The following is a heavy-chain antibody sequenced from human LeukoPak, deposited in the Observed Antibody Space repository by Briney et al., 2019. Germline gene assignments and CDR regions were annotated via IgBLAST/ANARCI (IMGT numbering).Heavy chain of an antibody. V-gene: IGHV3-21*01. Sequence: GGSLRLSCAASGFTFSSYSMNWVRQAPGKGLEWVSSISSSSSYIYYADSVKGRFTISRDNAKNSLYLQMNSLRAEDTAVYYCARDSRSRFLGGNYFDYWGQGTLVTVSS. CDR2: ISSSSSYI. CDR3: ARDSRSRFLGGNYFDY. D-gene: IGHD1-26*01. J-gene: IGHJ4*02. CDR1: GFTFSSYS.